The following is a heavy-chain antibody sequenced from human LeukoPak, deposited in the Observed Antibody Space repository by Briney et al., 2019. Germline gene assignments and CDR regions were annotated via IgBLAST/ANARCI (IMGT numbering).Heavy chain of an antibody. J-gene: IGHJ4*02. D-gene: IGHD3-22*01. CDR3: ARRVSTMIVVVIGVFDY. CDR1: GGSFSGYY. Sequence: SETLSLTCAVYGGSFSGYYWSWIRQPPGKGLEWIGEINHSGSTNYNPSLKSRVTISVDTSKNQFSLKLSPVTAADTAVYYCARRVSTMIVVVIGVFDYWGQGTLVTVSS. CDR2: INHSGST. V-gene: IGHV4-34*01.